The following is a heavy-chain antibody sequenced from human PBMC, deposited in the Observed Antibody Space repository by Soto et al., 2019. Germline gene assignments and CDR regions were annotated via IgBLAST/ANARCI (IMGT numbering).Heavy chain of an antibody. CDR1: GGSISSSHYY. CDR2: IHYSGSS. V-gene: IGHV4-39*01. D-gene: IGHD6-6*01. J-gene: IGHJ5*02. CDR3: ASEGGYSSSAGVGWFDP. Sequence: PSETLSLTCTVSGGSISSSHYYWDWIRQPPGKGLEWIGSIHYSGSSYYNPSLKSRVTISVDTSKNQFSLKLSSVTATDTAVYYCASEGGYSSSAGVGWFDPWGQGTLVTVSS.